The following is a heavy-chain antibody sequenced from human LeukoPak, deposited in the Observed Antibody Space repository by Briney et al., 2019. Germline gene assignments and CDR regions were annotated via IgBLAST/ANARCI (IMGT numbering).Heavy chain of an antibody. J-gene: IGHJ4*02. CDR1: GGTFSSYA. CDR2: MNPNSGNT. D-gene: IGHD5-12*01. V-gene: IGHV1-8*02. Sequence: ASVKVSCKASGGTFSSYAINWVRQATGQGLEWMGWMNPNSGNTGYAQKFKGRVTMTRNTSISTAYMELSSLRSEDTAVYYCARGRRYSGYDAFGYWGQGTLVTVSS. CDR3: ARGRRYSGYDAFGY.